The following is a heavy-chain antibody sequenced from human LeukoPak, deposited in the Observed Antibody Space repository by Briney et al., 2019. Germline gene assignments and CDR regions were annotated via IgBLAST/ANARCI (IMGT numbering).Heavy chain of an antibody. V-gene: IGHV4-59*01. CDR3: ARHYGP. CDR2: IYYSGTT. J-gene: IGHJ4*02. D-gene: IGHD3-16*01. Sequence: SETLSLTCTVSGASISNYYWSWIRQSPGKGLEWIGYIYYSGTTNYNPSLKSRVTILVDTSKKQFSLKLSSVTAADTAVYYCARHYGPWGQGTLVTVSS. CDR1: GASISNYY.